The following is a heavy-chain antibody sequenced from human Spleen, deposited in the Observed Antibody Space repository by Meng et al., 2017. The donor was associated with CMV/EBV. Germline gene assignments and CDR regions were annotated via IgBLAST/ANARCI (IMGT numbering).Heavy chain of an antibody. D-gene: IGHD1-26*01. CDR3: ARGGSYSGYNWFDS. V-gene: IGHV1-69*10. CDR1: GGTFSGSS. J-gene: IGHJ5*01. Sequence: SGGTFSGSSISWVRQAPRQGPEWMGGIIPVLDIAVYSQKSQGRITITADKSTSTTYMQVSSLTPDDTAVYYCARGGSYSGYNWFDSWGQGTLVTVSS. CDR2: IIPVLDIA.